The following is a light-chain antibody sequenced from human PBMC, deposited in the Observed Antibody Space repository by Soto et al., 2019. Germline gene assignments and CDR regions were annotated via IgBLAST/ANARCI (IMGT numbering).Light chain of an antibody. Sequence: DIVMTQTPLSLSVTPGQRASISCKSSQSLLHSDGKTYLYWYLQKPGQAPQILIYEVSDRFVGVPDRFSGSGSGTGFTLKISRVGAEDVGVYYCMQSIQLPITFGQGTRLEIK. J-gene: IGKJ5*01. CDR2: EVS. CDR1: QSLLHSDGKTY. V-gene: IGKV2D-29*01. CDR3: MQSIQLPIT.